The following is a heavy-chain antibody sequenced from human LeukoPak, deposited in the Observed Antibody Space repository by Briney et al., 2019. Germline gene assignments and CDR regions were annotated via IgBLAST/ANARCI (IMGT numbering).Heavy chain of an antibody. D-gene: IGHD2-2*01. V-gene: IGHV1-2*02. Sequence: ASVKVSCKASGYTFTGYYMHWVRQAPGQGLEWMGWINPNSGGTNYAQKFQDRVTMTRDTSISTAYMELSRLRSDDTAVYYCARGWVVVVPAASVYMDVWGKGTTVTVSS. CDR1: GYTFTGYY. J-gene: IGHJ6*03. CDR2: INPNSGGT. CDR3: ARGWVVVVPAASVYMDV.